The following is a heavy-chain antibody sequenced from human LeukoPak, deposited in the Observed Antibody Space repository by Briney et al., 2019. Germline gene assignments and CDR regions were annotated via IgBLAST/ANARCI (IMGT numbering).Heavy chain of an antibody. D-gene: IGHD5-12*01. Sequence: GGSLRLSCAASGLIFGSYGMHWLRQAPGKGLEGVAFIRFDGTNKYYAESVKGRFTISRDNSKNTLYLQMNSLRPEDTAVYYCAKDWAVLGTMVPNWGQGTVVTVSS. CDR3: AKDWAVLGTMVPN. V-gene: IGHV3-30*02. CDR1: GLIFGSYG. CDR2: IRFDGTNK. J-gene: IGHJ4*02.